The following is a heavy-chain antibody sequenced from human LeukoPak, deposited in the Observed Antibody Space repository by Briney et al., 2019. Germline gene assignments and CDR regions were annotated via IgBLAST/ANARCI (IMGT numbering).Heavy chain of an antibody. CDR3: AREVGRSYYGH. V-gene: IGHV4-59*01. CDR2: IYYTGST. D-gene: IGHD3-10*01. CDR1: DGSIRSYY. Sequence: KTSETLSLTCTVSDGSIRSYYWSWIRQSPGKGLEWIGYIYYTGSTDYNPSLKSRVTISIDTSKNQFSLKLSSVTAADTAVYYCAREVGRSYYGHWGQGTLVTVSS. J-gene: IGHJ4*02.